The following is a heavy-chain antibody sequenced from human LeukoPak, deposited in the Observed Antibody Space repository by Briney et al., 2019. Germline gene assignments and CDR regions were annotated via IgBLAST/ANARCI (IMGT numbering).Heavy chain of an antibody. J-gene: IGHJ4*02. V-gene: IGHV3-23*01. Sequence: GGSLRLSCAASGFTFSSYAMSWVRQAPGKGLEWVWAISGSGGSKYYADSVNGRFTIPRDNSKNTLYLQMNSLRAEDTAVYYCANSMELFLEWLLYLDYWGQGTLVTVSS. CDR2: ISGSGGSK. CDR1: GFTFSSYA. D-gene: IGHD3-3*01. CDR3: ANSMELFLEWLLYLDY.